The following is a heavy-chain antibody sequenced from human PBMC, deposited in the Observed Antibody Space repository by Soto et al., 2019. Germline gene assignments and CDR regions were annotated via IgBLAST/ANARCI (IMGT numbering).Heavy chain of an antibody. Sequence: QVQLQQWGAGLLKPSETLSLTCTVYGGSFSGYYWSWIRQPPGKGLEWIGEINHSGSTNYTPSLKSRVTISVDTSKNQFSLRLNAMTAADTAVYYCARGRYSSAWYNWFDPWGQGTLVTVSS. CDR2: INHSGST. CDR3: ARGRYSSAWYNWFDP. V-gene: IGHV4-34*01. D-gene: IGHD6-19*01. J-gene: IGHJ5*02. CDR1: GGSFSGYY.